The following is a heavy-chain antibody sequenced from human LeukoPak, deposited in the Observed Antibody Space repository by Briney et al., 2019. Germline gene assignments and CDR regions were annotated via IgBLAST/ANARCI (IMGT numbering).Heavy chain of an antibody. J-gene: IGHJ4*02. CDR2: IWYDGSNK. CDR1: GFTFSTYG. V-gene: IGHV3-33*01. CDR3: ARDQGCSSTSCYSLFFHY. Sequence: GGSLRLSCAASGFTFSTYGMHWVRQAPGKGLEWVALIWYDGSNKYYADSVKGRFTISRDNSKNTLYLQMNSLRAEDPAMYYCARDQGCSSTSCYSLFFHYWGQGTLVTVSS. D-gene: IGHD2-2*01.